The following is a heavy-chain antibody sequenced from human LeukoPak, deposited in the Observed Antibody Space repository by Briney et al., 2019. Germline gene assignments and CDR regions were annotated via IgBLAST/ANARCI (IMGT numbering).Heavy chain of an antibody. CDR2: ISSSGSTI. CDR1: GFTFSDYY. Sequence: GGSLRLSCAASGFTFSDYYMSWIRQAPGKGLEWVSYISSSGSTIYYADSVKGRFTISRNNAKNSLYLQMNSLRAEDTAVYYCARDGCSSTSCYTRYYYGMDVWGQGTTVTVSS. J-gene: IGHJ6*02. CDR3: ARDGCSSTSCYTRYYYGMDV. D-gene: IGHD2-2*02. V-gene: IGHV3-11*01.